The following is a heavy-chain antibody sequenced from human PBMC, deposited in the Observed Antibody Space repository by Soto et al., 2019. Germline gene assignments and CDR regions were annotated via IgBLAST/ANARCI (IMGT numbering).Heavy chain of an antibody. CDR3: ARRRLESYFDY. J-gene: IGHJ4*02. V-gene: IGHV4-39*01. Sequence: QLQLQESGPGLVKPSETLSLTCTVSGGSISSSSYYWGWIRQPPGKGLEWIGSIYYSGSTYYNPSLKSRVTIFVDTSKNQFSLKLSSVTAADTAVYYCARRRLESYFDYWGQGTLVTVSS. CDR1: GGSISSSSYY. D-gene: IGHD3-3*01. CDR2: IYYSGST.